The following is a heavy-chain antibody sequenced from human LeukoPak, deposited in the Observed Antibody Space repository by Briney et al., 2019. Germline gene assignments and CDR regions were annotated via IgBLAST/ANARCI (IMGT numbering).Heavy chain of an antibody. CDR2: IYHSGST. J-gene: IGHJ4*02. CDR1: GYSISSGYY. V-gene: IGHV4-38-2*01. CDR3: ARRSITMIVVEGYFDY. Sequence: PSETLSLTCAVSGYSISSGYYWGWIRQPPGKGVEWIGIIYHSGSTYYNPSLESRVTISVDTSKNQFSLKLSSVTAADTAVYYCARRSITMIVVEGYFDYWGQGTLVTVSS. D-gene: IGHD3-22*01.